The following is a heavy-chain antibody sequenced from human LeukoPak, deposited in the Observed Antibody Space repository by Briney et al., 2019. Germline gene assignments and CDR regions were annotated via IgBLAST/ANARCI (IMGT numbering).Heavy chain of an antibody. V-gene: IGHV3-30*18. D-gene: IGHD3-10*01. J-gene: IGHJ4*02. CDR2: ISYDGSNK. CDR1: GFTFSSYG. Sequence: GGSLRLSCAASGFTFSSYGMHWVRQAPGKGLEWVAVISYDGSNKYYADSVKGRFTISRDNSKSTLYLQMNSLRAEDTAVYYCAKDRGYIWFGERNYFDYWGQGTLVTVSS. CDR3: AKDRGYIWFGERNYFDY.